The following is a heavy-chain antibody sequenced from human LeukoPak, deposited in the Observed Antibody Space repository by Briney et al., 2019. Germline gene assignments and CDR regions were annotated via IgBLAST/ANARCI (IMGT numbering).Heavy chain of an antibody. CDR2: INPSGGST. CDR1: GYTFTSYY. Sequence: GASVKVSCKASGYTFTSYYMHWVRQAPGQGLEWMGIINPSGGSTSYAQKFQGRVTITADKSTSTAYMELSSLRSEDTAVYYCARASGLGIRSAFDTWGQGTMVTVSS. D-gene: IGHD5-12*01. CDR3: ARASGLGIRSAFDT. J-gene: IGHJ3*02. V-gene: IGHV1-46*01.